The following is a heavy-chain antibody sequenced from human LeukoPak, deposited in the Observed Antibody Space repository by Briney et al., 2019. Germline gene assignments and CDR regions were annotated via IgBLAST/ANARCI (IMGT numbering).Heavy chain of an antibody. J-gene: IGHJ6*02. CDR1: GFTFSSNY. Sequence: GGSLRLSCAASGFTFSSNYMSWVRQAPGKGLEWVSVIYSGGSTYYADSVKGRFTISRDNSKNTLYLQMNSLRAEDTAVYYCASGPPATYYDFWGGYYDYYYYGMDVWGQGTTVTVSS. D-gene: IGHD3-3*01. V-gene: IGHV3-53*01. CDR2: IYSGGST. CDR3: ASGPPATYYDFWGGYYDYYYYGMDV.